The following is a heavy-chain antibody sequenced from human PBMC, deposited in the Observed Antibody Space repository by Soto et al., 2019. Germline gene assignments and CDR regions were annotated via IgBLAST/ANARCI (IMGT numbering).Heavy chain of an antibody. J-gene: IGHJ5*02. CDR2: IYFNGRT. Sequence: QVQLQGSGPGLVKASETLSLTCTVSGGSIVNYYWTWIRQAPGQGLEWIGYIYFNGRTEYNPSLKSRVTMSVDTSKNQFSLNLSSVTAADTAVYYCAKVLGHYRHNGFDPWGQGTLVTVSS. V-gene: IGHV4-59*01. D-gene: IGHD3-16*01. CDR1: GGSIVNYY. CDR3: AKVLGHYRHNGFDP.